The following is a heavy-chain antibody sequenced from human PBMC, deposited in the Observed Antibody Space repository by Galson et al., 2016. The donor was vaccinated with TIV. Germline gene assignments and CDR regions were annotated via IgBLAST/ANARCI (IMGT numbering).Heavy chain of an antibody. CDR2: ITNSSSYL. CDR1: GFTFSSYS. J-gene: IGHJ3*01. V-gene: IGHV3-21*06. CDR3: ARDTEQYNSFTDTFDV. Sequence: SLRLSCAASGFTFSSYSMTWVRQAPGKGLEWVSSITNSSSYLYYADAVKGRFTISRDNAKNSLFLQMTTLRADGTDVYYCARDTEQYNSFTDTFDVWGQGTMVTVSS. D-gene: IGHD6-6*01.